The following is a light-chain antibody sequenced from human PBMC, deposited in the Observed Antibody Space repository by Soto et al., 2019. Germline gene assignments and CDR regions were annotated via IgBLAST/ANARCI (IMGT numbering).Light chain of an antibody. V-gene: IGKV3-15*01. CDR3: QQYNNWPQFT. J-gene: IGKJ3*01. CDR2: GAS. Sequence: DIVLTQSPATLSVSLGERVSLSCRASQIISSNLAWYQQKPGQIPRLLIYGASARAAGIPARFSGSGSGTEFTLTISSRQSQDVAVYYCQQYNNWPQFTFGPGTKVDV. CDR1: QIISSN.